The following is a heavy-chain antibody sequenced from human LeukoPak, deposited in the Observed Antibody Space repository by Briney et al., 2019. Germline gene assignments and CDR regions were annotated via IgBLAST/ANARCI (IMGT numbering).Heavy chain of an antibody. CDR2: INSDGRST. J-gene: IGHJ4*02. CDR1: GFTFSRYW. V-gene: IGHV3-74*01. CDR3: ARDPDSSGWSSIEY. Sequence: GGSLRLSCAASGFTFSRYWMHWVRQAPGKGLVWVSRINSDGRSTNYADSVKGRFTISRDNAKNTLYLQMNSLRAEDTAVYYCARDPDSSGWSSIEYWGQGTLVTVSS. D-gene: IGHD6-19*01.